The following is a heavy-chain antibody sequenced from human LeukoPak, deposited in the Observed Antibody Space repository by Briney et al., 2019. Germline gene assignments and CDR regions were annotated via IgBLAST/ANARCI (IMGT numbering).Heavy chain of an antibody. V-gene: IGHV4-4*07. Sequence: SETLSLTCAVYGGSFSGYYWSWIRQPAEKGLEWIGRIYSSGSANYNASLKSRVTMSLDTSKKQFYLQMNSVTAADTAIYYCARERSSGLALWGQGALVTVSS. D-gene: IGHD6-19*01. CDR2: IYSSGSA. CDR3: ARERSSGLAL. J-gene: IGHJ5*02. CDR1: GGSFSGYY.